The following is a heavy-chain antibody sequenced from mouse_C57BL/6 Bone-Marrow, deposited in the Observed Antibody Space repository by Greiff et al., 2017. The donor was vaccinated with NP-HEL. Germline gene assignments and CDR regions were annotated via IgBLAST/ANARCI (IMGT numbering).Heavy chain of an antibody. D-gene: IGHD1-1*01. CDR3: ARHTPLITTAVGGYAMDY. J-gene: IGHJ4*01. CDR1: GFTFSDYY. Sequence: EVQGVESGGGLVQPGGSLKLSCAASGFTFSDYYMYWVRQTPEKRLEWVAYISNGGGSTYYPDTVKGRFTISRDNAKNTLYLQMSRLKSEDTAMYYCARHTPLITTAVGGYAMDYWGQGTSVTVSS. V-gene: IGHV5-12*01. CDR2: ISNGGGST.